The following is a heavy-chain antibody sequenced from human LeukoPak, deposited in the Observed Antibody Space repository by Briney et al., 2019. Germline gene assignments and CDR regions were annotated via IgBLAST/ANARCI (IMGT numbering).Heavy chain of an antibody. V-gene: IGHV4-4*07. Sequence: PSETLSLTCTVSGGPISSYYWSWIRQPAGKGLEWIGRIYTSGSTNYNPSLKSRVTMSVDTSKNQFSLKLSSVTAADAAVYYCARDVHCSSTSCYILAYFDPWGQGTLVTVSS. CDR2: IYTSGST. D-gene: IGHD2-2*02. CDR1: GGPISSYY. CDR3: ARDVHCSSTSCYILAYFDP. J-gene: IGHJ5*02.